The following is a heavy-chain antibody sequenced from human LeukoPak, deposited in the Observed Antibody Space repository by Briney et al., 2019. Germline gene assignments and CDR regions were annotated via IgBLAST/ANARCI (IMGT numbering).Heavy chain of an antibody. J-gene: IGHJ4*02. V-gene: IGHV4-34*01. CDR2: INHSGST. D-gene: IGHD3-22*01. CDR1: GGSFSGYY. Sequence: PSETLSLTCAVYGGSFSGYYWSWIRQPPGKGLEWIGEINHSGSTNYNPSLKSRVTISVDTSKNQFSLKLSSVTAADTAVYYCARGEADSSGYPSFDYWGQGTLVTVSS. CDR3: ARGEADSSGYPSFDY.